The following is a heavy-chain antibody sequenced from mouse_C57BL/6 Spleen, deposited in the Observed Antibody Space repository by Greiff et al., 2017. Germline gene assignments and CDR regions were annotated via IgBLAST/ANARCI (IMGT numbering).Heavy chain of an antibody. V-gene: IGHV1-22*01. CDR2: INPNNGGT. CDR1: GYTFTDYN. J-gene: IGHJ2*01. Sequence: EVQLQQSGPELVKPGASVKMSCTASGYTFTDYNMHWVKQSHGKSLEWIGYINPNNGGTSYNQKFKGKATVTVNKSSSTAYMELRSLTSEDSAVYYGARGGPYYYGSRAHNYFDYWGQGTTLTVAS. CDR3: ARGGPYYYGSRAHNYFDY. D-gene: IGHD1-1*01.